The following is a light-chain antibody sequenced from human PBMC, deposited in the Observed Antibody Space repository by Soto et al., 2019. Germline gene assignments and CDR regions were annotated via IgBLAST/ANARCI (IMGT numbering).Light chain of an antibody. J-gene: IGKJ2*01. V-gene: IGKV3-15*01. Sequence: VMTQSPATLSVSPGETATLSCRASQSVRNNVGWYQQKPGQPPRLLIYGASTRATGTPDRFSGSASGTEFTLTISSLQSEDSAVYYWQQYNNLYTFGQGTKLEI. CDR2: GAS. CDR3: QQYNNLYT. CDR1: QSVRNN.